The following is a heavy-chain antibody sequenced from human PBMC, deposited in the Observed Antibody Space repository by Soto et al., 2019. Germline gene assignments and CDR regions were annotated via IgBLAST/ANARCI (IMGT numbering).Heavy chain of an antibody. CDR1: GYTFTSYD. Sequence: GASVKVSCKASGYTFTSYDINWVRQATGQGLEWMGWMNPNSGNTGYAQKFQGRVTMTRNTSISTAYMELSSLRSEDTAVYYCARGLRSRNTPGRFLEWAREIDYWGQGTLVTVSS. D-gene: IGHD3-3*01. V-gene: IGHV1-8*01. CDR3: ARGLRSRNTPGRFLEWAREIDY. CDR2: MNPNSGNT. J-gene: IGHJ4*02.